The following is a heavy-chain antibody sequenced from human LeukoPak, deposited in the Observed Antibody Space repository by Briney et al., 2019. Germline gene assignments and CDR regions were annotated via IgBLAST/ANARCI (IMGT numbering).Heavy chain of an antibody. Sequence: NPGGSLRLSCAASGFTFSSYSMNWVRQAPGKGLEWVSSISSSSSYIYYADSVKGRFTISRDNAKNSLYLQMNSLRAEDTAVYYCARGQKETYYDFWSGYYTGFDWFDPWGQGTLVTVSS. J-gene: IGHJ5*02. CDR2: ISSSSSYI. CDR3: ARGQKETYYDFWSGYYTGFDWFDP. CDR1: GFTFSSYS. D-gene: IGHD3-3*01. V-gene: IGHV3-21*01.